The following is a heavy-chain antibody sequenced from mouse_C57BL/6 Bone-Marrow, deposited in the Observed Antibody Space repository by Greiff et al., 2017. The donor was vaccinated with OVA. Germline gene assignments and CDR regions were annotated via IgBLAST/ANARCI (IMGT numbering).Heavy chain of an antibody. D-gene: IGHD1-1*01. V-gene: IGHV5-12*01. CDR2: ISNGGGST. Sequence: EVQGVESGGGLVQPGGSLKLSCAASGFTFSDYYMYWVRQTPEKRLEWVAYISNGGGSTYYPDTVKGRFTISRDNAKNTLYLQMSRLKSEDTAMYYCARHDYYGSSYFFAYWGQGTLVTVSA. J-gene: IGHJ3*01. CDR1: GFTFSDYY. CDR3: ARHDYYGSSYFFAY.